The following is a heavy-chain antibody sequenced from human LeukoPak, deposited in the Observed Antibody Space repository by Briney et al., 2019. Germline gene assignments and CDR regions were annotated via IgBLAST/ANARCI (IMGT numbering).Heavy chain of an antibody. J-gene: IGHJ4*02. V-gene: IGHV4-39*01. Sequence: SETLSLTCTVSGGSISSSSYYWGWIRQPPGKGLEWIGSIYYSGSIYYNPSLKTPLTISVDTSKNQFSLKLSSVTAADTAVYYCARQGLLSGGRFDYWGQGTLVTVSS. CDR1: GGSISSSSYY. CDR2: IYYSGSI. CDR3: ARQGLLSGGRFDY. D-gene: IGHD1-26*01.